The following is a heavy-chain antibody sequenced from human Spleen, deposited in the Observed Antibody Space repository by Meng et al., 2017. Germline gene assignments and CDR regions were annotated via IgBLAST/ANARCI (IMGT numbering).Heavy chain of an antibody. Sequence: LQQVGGGLLKPSETLAPPCVVSGGAFSDYYGGWIRQPPGKGLGWIGEINHSGGPNYNPSPGGRATLSVEPSPNNPSLKLGSCTPADSAVYYCARGPNKMAHDFDYWGQGTLVTVSS. D-gene: IGHD5-24*01. CDR2: INHSGGP. CDR3: ARGPNKMAHDFDY. CDR1: GGAFSDYY. V-gene: IGHV4-34*01. J-gene: IGHJ4*02.